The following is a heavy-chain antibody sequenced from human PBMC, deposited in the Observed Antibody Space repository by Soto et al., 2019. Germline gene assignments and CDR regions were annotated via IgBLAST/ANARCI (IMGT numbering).Heavy chain of an antibody. V-gene: IGHV3-30*18. D-gene: IGHD3-22*01. CDR1: GFTFSSYG. CDR3: AKAHYYDSSRYFDY. CDR2: ISYDGSNK. Sequence: QVQLVESGGGVVQPGRSLRLSCAASGFTFSSYGMHWVRQAPGKGLEWVAVISYDGSNKYYADSVKGRFTISRDKSKNTLYLQMNSLRAEDTAVYYCAKAHYYDSSRYFDYWGQGTLVTVSS. J-gene: IGHJ4*02.